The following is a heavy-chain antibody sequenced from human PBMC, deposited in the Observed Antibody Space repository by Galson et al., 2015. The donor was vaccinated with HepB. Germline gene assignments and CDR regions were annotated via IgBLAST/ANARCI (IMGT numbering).Heavy chain of an antibody. Sequence: SLRLSCAASGFNFRSYVMHWVRQAPGKGLEWVAVISYDGSNKYYADSVKGRFTISRDNSKNTVYLQLNSLRPDDTAVYYCAKAALISMVVVANFDYWGQGALVTVSS. CDR2: ISYDGSNK. CDR1: GFNFRSYV. D-gene: IGHD2-21*01. J-gene: IGHJ4*02. V-gene: IGHV3-30*18. CDR3: AKAALISMVVVANFDY.